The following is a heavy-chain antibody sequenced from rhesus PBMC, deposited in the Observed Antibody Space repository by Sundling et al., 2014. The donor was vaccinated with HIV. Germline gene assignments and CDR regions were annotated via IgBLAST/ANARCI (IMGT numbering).Heavy chain of an antibody. CDR2: IYGSSGST. J-gene: IGHJ1*01. D-gene: IGHD2-2*01. CDR3: ARHRGYCTSGSCYVLDCDV. Sequence: QMQLQESGPAVVKPSETLSLTCAVSGGSISSHNWWSWIRQSPGKGLEWIGSIYGSSGSTEYNPSVKSRVTISKDTSKKQFSLKLTSVTAADTAVYYCARHRGYCTSGSCYVLDCDVWGQGALVTVSS. CDR1: GGSISSHNW. V-gene: IGHV4-93*02.